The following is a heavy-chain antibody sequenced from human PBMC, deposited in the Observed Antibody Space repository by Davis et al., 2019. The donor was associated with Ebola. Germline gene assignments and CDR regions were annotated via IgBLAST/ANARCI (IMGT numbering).Heavy chain of an antibody. CDR3: ARDEAAAGGAAGY. V-gene: IGHV3-21*01. CDR1: GFTFSSYS. CDR2: ISSSSSYI. Sequence: GESLKISCAASGFTFSSYSMNWVRQAPGKGLEWVSSISSSSSYIYYADSVKGRFTISRDNAKNSLYLQMNSLRAEDTAVYYCARDEAAAGGAAGYWGQGTLVTVSS. J-gene: IGHJ4*02. D-gene: IGHD6-13*01.